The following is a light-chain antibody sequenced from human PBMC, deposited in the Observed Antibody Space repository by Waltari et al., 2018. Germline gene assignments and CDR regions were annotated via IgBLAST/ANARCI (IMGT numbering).Light chain of an antibody. J-gene: IGLJ2*01. V-gene: IGLV2-11*01. CDR3: CSYAGRYSVL. CDR1: RSAVGTYNY. Sequence: QSALTQPRSVSGSPGQSITISCTGTRSAVGTYNYVSWYQQYPGTAPKLMIYDVTKRPSGVPDRFSGSKSGNTASLTISGLQAEDEADYYCCSYAGRYSVLFGGGTKLTVL. CDR2: DVT.